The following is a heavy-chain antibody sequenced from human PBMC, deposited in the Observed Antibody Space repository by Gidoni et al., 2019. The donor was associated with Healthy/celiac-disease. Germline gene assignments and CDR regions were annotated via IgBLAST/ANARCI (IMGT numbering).Heavy chain of an antibody. V-gene: IGHV1-18*01. D-gene: IGHD3-22*01. CDR3: ARDSDSSGYYYGFAFDI. Sequence: QVQLVQSGAEVKKPGASVKVSCKASGYTFTSSGISWVRQAPGQGLEWMGWISAYNGNTNYAQKLQGRVTMTTDTSTSTAYMELRSLRSDDTAVYYCARDSDSSGYYYGFAFDIWGQGTMVTVSS. CDR2: ISAYNGNT. J-gene: IGHJ3*02. CDR1: GYTFTSSG.